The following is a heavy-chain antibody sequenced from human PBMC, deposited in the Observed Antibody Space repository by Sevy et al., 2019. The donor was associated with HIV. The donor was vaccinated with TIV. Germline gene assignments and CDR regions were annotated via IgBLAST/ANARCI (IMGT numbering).Heavy chain of an antibody. CDR2: ICRAGGKK. J-gene: IGHJ4*02. Sequence: GGSLRLSCAASGFTFRNYAMNWVRQAPGKGLEWVSCICRAGGKKYYADSVRGRFTVSRDNSKNTLFQQVNSLRAEDTTVYYCARGRVRAAASYSFDYWGQGTLVTVSS. CDR3: ARGRVRAAASYSFDY. CDR1: GFTFRNYA. V-gene: IGHV3-33*08. D-gene: IGHD1-26*01.